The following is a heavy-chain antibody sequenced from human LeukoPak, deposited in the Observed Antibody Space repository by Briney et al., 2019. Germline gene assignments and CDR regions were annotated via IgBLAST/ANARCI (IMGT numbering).Heavy chain of an antibody. Sequence: SGGSLRLSCAASGFTFSSYAMSWVRQAPGKGLEWVSAISGSGGSTYYADSVKGRFTISRDNSKNTLYLQMNSLRVEDTAVYYCANHRQQLDASDIWGQGTMVTVSS. CDR2: ISGSGGST. V-gene: IGHV3-23*01. CDR3: ANHRQQLDASDI. CDR1: GFTFSSYA. D-gene: IGHD6-13*01. J-gene: IGHJ3*02.